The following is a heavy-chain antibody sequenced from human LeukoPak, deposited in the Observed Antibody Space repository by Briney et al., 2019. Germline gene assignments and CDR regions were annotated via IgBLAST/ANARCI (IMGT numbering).Heavy chain of an antibody. Sequence: PGGSLRLSCAASGFTFSSFGMHWFRQAPGKGLEWVAFIRYDGSKKYYGDSVKGRFTISRDNSKNSLYLQMNSLRPEDTAVYYCVKWPALFDSIGGHFDYWGQGNLVTVSS. D-gene: IGHD3-9*01. CDR1: GFTFSSFG. V-gene: IGHV3-30*02. J-gene: IGHJ4*02. CDR2: IRYDGSKK. CDR3: VKWPALFDSIGGHFDY.